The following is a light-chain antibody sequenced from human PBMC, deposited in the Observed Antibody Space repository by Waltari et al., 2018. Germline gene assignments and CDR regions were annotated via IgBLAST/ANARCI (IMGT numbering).Light chain of an antibody. J-gene: IGLJ3*02. CDR3: ETGGHGTWV. CDR1: SGHSSNI. V-gene: IGLV4-69*01. CDR2: VNSDGSH. Sequence: QLVLTQSPSAPASLGASVKLTCTLSSGHSSNIIAWLPQQPGKGPRYLMQVNSDGSHRKGDEIPDRFSGSSSGAERYLTISSLQSEDEADYYCETGGHGTWVFGGGTKLTVL.